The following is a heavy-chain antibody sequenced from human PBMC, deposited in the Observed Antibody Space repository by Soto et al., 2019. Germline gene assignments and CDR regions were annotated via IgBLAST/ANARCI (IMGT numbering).Heavy chain of an antibody. CDR3: ARDQGGYGDYWADAIDI. V-gene: IGHV3-48*01. J-gene: IGHJ3*02. Sequence: PGGSLRLSCAASGFTFSSYSMNWVRQAPGKGLEWVSYISSSSSTIYYADSVKGRFTISRDNAKNSLYLQMNSLRAEDTAVYYCARDQGGYGDYWADAIDIWGQGTMVT. D-gene: IGHD4-17*01. CDR2: ISSSSSTI. CDR1: GFTFSSYS.